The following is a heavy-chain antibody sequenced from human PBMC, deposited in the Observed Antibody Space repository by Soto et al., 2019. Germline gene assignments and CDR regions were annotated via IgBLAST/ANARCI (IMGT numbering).Heavy chain of an antibody. V-gene: IGHV3-23*01. CDR2: ITGSGDAT. CDR3: AKAISGYNAPLDH. D-gene: IGHD1-20*01. CDR1: GFTFSSYA. J-gene: IGHJ4*02. Sequence: EVQLLESGGGLVQPGGSLRLSCAASGFTFSSYAMNWVRQAPGKGLEWVSVITGSGDATYYADSVEGRFTISRDNSKNTLYVQMNSLRAEDTAVYYCAKAISGYNAPLDHWGQGTRVTVSS.